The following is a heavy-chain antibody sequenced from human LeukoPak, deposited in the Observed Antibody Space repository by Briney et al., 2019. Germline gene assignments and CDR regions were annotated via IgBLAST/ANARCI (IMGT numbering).Heavy chain of an antibody. CDR2: INPNSGGT. CDR3: ALGICGPDCWFDP. J-gene: IGHJ5*02. D-gene: IGHD2-21*01. CDR1: GHTFTGYY. V-gene: IGHV1-2*02. Sequence: GASVKVSCKASGHTFTGYYMHWVRQAPGQGLEWMGWINPNSGGTNYAQKFQGRVTMTRDTSISTAYMELSRLRSDDTAVYYCALGICGPDCWFDPWGQGTLVTVSS.